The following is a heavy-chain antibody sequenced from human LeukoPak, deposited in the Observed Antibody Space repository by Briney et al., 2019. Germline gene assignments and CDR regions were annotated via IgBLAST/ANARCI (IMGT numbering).Heavy chain of an antibody. CDR1: VGSISSYY. J-gene: IGHJ5*02. Sequence: PSETLSLTRTVSVGSISSYYWSWIRLPAGKGLEWIGYIYYRGSTNYNPSLKSRVTISVDTSKNQFSLKLSSVTAADTAVYYCARIVGARPYNWLDPWREGTLVTVSS. V-gene: IGHV4-59*01. CDR3: ARIVGARPYNWLDP. CDR2: IYYRGST. D-gene: IGHD1-26*01.